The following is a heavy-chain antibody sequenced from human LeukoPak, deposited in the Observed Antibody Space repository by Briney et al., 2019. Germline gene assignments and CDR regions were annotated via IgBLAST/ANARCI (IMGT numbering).Heavy chain of an antibody. CDR1: GYSFTGYW. V-gene: IGHV5-51*01. CDR2: IYPGDSDT. CDR3: ARPSNYYGSGSYYLYDAFDI. Sequence: GESLKISCKGSGYSFTGYWIGWVRQMPGKGLEWMGIIYPGDSDTRYSPSFQGQVTISADKSISTAYLQWSSLKASDTAMYYCARPSNYYGSGSYYLYDAFDIWGQGTMVTVSS. J-gene: IGHJ3*02. D-gene: IGHD3-10*01.